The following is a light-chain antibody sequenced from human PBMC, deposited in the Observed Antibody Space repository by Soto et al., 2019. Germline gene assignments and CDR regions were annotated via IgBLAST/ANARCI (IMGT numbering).Light chain of an antibody. V-gene: IGKV1-5*03. CDR2: RAS. J-gene: IGKJ1*01. CDR3: HHMRT. CDR1: ENINMW. Sequence: IQMTHSPSTLSASFGDIVTITCRASENINMWLAWYQQKPGQAPRLLIQRASRVERGVPSRFSGSGSGTEFSLTISSLQPDDFGSYYCHHMRTFGQGTKVDIK.